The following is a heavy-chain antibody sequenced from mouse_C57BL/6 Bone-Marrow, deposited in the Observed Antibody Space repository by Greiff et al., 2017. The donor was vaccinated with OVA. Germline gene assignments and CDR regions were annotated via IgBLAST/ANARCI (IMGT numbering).Heavy chain of an antibody. D-gene: IGHD1-1*01. CDR2: SRNKANDYTT. J-gene: IGHJ3*01. CDR1: GFTFSDFY. V-gene: IGHV7-1*01. CDR3: ARDADYGSSYWDAY. Sequence: EVKLMESGGGLVQSGRSLRLSCATSGFTFSDFYMEWVRQAPGKGLEWIAASRNKANDYTTEYSASVKGRFIVSRDTSQSILYLQMNALRAEDTAIYYCARDADYGSSYWDAYWGQGTLVTVSA.